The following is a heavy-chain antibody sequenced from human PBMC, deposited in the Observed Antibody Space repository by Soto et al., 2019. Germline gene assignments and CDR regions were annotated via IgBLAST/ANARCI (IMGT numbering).Heavy chain of an antibody. CDR3: VRPDSNGCYDS. CDR2: INPGDSDT. V-gene: IGHV5-51*01. Sequence: GESLKISCKASGYSFTRLWIGWVRQMPGKGLEWVGIINPGDSDTRYSPSFEGQVALSADKYINTAYLQWNSLKVADTAMYYCVRPDSNGCYDSRGQGTLVSVSS. J-gene: IGHJ5*01. CDR1: GYSFTRLW. D-gene: IGHD3-22*01.